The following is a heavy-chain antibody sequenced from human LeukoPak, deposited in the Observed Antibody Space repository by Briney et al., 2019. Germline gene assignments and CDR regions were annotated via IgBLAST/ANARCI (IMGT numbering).Heavy chain of an antibody. Sequence: HPGGSLRLSCAASGFTFSSYAMSWVRQAPGKGLEWVSAISGSGGSTYYADSVKGRFTISRDNSKNTLYLQMNSLRAEDTAVYYCAKSEDYYDSSGYNYWGQGTLVTVSS. CDR1: GFTFSSYA. J-gene: IGHJ4*02. CDR2: ISGSGGST. V-gene: IGHV3-23*01. D-gene: IGHD3-22*01. CDR3: AKSEDYYDSSGYNY.